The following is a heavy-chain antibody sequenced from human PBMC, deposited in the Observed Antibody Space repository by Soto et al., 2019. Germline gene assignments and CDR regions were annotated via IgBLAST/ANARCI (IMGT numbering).Heavy chain of an antibody. V-gene: IGHV1-69*04. CDR3: ARDSGSHLYYYYGMDV. CDR1: GYTFTSYG. Sequence: GASVKVSCKASGYTFTSYGISWVRQAPGQGLEWMGRIIPILGIANYAQKFQGRVTITADKSTSTAYMELSSLRSEDTAVYYCARDSGSHLYYYYGMDVWGQGTTVTVSS. D-gene: IGHD3-10*01. J-gene: IGHJ6*02. CDR2: IIPILGIA.